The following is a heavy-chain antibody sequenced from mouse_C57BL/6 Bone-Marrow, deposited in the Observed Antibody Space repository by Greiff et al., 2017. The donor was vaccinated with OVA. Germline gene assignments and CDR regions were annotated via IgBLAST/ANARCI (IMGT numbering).Heavy chain of an antibody. Sequence: EVKLVESGPGLVKPSQSLSLTCSVTGYSITSGYYWNWIRQFPGNKLEWMGYISYDGSNNYNPSLKNRISITRDTSKNQFFLKFNSVTTEDTATYYCARGDYWYFDVWGTGTTVTVSS. V-gene: IGHV3-6*01. CDR2: ISYDGSN. CDR3: ARGDYWYFDV. CDR1: GYSITSGYY. J-gene: IGHJ1*03.